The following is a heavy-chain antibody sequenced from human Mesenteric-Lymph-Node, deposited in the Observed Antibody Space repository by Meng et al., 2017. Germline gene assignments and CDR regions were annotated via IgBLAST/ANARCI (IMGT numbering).Heavy chain of an antibody. D-gene: IGHD3-22*01. Sequence: GESLKISCKGSGYSFTSYWIGWVRQMPGKGLEWMGIIYPGDSDTRYSPSFQGQVTISADKSISTAYLQWSSLKASDTAMYYCALKAGPMIVDDAFDIWGQGTMVTVSS. J-gene: IGHJ3*02. CDR1: GYSFTSYW. CDR3: ALKAGPMIVDDAFDI. CDR2: IYPGDSDT. V-gene: IGHV5-51*01.